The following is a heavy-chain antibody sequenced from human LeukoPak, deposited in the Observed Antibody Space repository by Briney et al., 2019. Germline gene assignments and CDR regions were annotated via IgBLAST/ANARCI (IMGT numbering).Heavy chain of an antibody. V-gene: IGHV3-53*01. CDR1: GFTVITND. CDR3: ARGVEPLATNALAY. D-gene: IGHD1-14*01. Sequence: GGSVTLSCAASGFTVITNDMTWVRQAPGKGLEWVSVLYSDGNTKYADSVQGRVTISRDNSKNTLYLEMNSLSPDDTAVYYCARGVEPLATNALAYWGQGTLVSDSS. J-gene: IGHJ4*02. CDR2: LYSDGNT.